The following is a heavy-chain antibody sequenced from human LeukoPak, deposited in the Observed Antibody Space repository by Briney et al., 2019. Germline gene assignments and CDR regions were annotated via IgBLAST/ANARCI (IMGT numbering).Heavy chain of an antibody. CDR2: IYYSGST. CDR1: GGSISSGGYY. D-gene: IGHD3-22*01. V-gene: IGHV4-31*03. CDR3: ARDITRSGDSSGYYYNWFDP. Sequence: SQTLSLTCTVSGGSISSGGYYWSWIRQHPGKGLEWIGYIYYSGSTYYNPSLKSRVTISVDTSKNQFSLKLSSVTAADTAVYYCARDITRSGDSSGYYYNWFDPWGQGTLVTVSS. J-gene: IGHJ5*02.